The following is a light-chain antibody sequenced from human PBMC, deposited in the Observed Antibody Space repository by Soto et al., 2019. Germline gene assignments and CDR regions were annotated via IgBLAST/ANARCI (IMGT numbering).Light chain of an antibody. J-gene: IGKJ4*01. CDR1: QSVSSN. CDR3: QQYNDWLT. CDR2: GAS. Sequence: EIVITQSPDTLSVSPGERATLSCRASQSVSSNLAWYQQKPGQAPRLLIYGASTRATGIPARFSGSGSGTEFTLTVSSLQSEDFAVYYCQQYNDWLTFGGGTKVDIK. V-gene: IGKV3-15*01.